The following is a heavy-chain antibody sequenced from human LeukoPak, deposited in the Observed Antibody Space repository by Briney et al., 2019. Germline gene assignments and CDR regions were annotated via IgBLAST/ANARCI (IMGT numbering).Heavy chain of an antibody. CDR1: GCSISSYY. V-gene: IGHV4-4*07. J-gene: IGHJ6*02. D-gene: IGHD3-9*01. CDR2: VYSSGST. CDR3: ARVDPYYYYYGMDV. Sequence: SETLSLTCSGSGCSISSYYWSWIRQPAEKGMEWIGRVYSSGSTNFNPSLKSRVTMSVDTSKNQISLKLSSVTAADTAVYYCARVDPYYYYYGMDVWGQGTTVTVSS.